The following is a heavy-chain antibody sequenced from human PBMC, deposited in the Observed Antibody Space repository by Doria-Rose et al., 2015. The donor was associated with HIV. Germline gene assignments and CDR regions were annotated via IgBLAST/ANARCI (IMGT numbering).Heavy chain of an antibody. Sequence: YYWNWIRQVPGKGLESLGYTYYTGTSDYSPSLKSRLSMAVDTSKNQFSLKLSFVTVADTAVYYCARMGSYRELDYWGQGALVIVSA. CDR2: TYYTGTS. CDR3: ARMGSYRELDY. V-gene: IGHV4-31*02. CDR1: YY. D-gene: IGHD3-3*01. J-gene: IGHJ4*02.